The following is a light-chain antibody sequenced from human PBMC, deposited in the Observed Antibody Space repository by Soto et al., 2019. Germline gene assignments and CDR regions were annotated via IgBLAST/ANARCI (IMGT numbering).Light chain of an antibody. J-gene: IGLJ1*01. Sequence: QSVLTQPASVSGSPGQSIAISCTGTSSDVGGYTYVSWYQQHPGKAPKLMIYDVSSRPSGVSDRFSGSKSGNTASLTISGLQSEDEADYYCSSYTSTHSYVLGNGTKVTVL. CDR2: DVS. CDR3: SSYTSTHSYV. CDR1: SSDVGGYTY. V-gene: IGLV2-14*01.